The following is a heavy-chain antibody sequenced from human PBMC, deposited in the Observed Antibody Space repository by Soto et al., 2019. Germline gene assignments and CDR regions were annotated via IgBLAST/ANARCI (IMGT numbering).Heavy chain of an antibody. CDR3: ARVGSALEYYYYGMDV. V-gene: IGHV3-74*01. D-gene: IGHD3-10*01. J-gene: IGHJ6*02. Sequence: GGSLRLSCAVSGFTFSSYWMHWVRQAPGKGLVWVSRINSDGSSTSYADSVKGRFTISRDNAKNTLYLQMNSLRAEDTAVYYCARVGSALEYYYYGMDVWGQGTTVTVSS. CDR2: INSDGSST. CDR1: GFTFSSYW.